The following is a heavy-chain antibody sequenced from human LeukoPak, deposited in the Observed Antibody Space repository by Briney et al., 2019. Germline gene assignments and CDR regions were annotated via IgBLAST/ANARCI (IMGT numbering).Heavy chain of an antibody. CDR1: GYTFTGYY. Sequence: VASVKVSCKASGYTFTGYYMHWVRQAPGQGLEWMGWINPNSGGTNYAQKFQGRVTMTRDTSISTAYMELSRLRSDDTAVYYCARGVIVWGATPHYYMDVWSKGTTVTISS. D-gene: IGHD1-26*01. V-gene: IGHV1-2*02. J-gene: IGHJ6*03. CDR3: ARGVIVWGATPHYYMDV. CDR2: INPNSGGT.